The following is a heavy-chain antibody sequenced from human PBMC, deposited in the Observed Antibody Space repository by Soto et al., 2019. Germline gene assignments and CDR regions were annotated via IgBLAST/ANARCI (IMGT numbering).Heavy chain of an antibody. CDR1: GYTFNGYY. D-gene: IGHD6-19*01. CDR2: INPNSGGT. Sequence: SVKVSCKASGYTFNGYYIHWVRQAPGQGLDWMGYINPNSGGTKYAQKFQGRVTMTSDTSISTAYMELSSLRSDDTAVYFCARAVGGTDYAMDVWGQGTTVTVSS. CDR3: ARAVGGTDYAMDV. J-gene: IGHJ6*02. V-gene: IGHV1-2*02.